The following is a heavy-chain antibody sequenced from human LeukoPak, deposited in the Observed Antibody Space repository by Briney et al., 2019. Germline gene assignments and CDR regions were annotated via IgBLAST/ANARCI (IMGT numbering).Heavy chain of an antibody. CDR3: AKVSGSYPNYFDY. CDR1: GFTFDDYA. V-gene: IGHV3-43*02. Sequence: GGSLRLSCAASGFTFDDYAMHWVRQAPGKCLEWISLISGDGGSTYYADSVKGQFTISRDNSKNSLYLQMNSLRTEDTALYYCAKVSGSYPNYFDYWGQGTLVTVSS. J-gene: IGHJ4*02. CDR2: ISGDGGST. D-gene: IGHD1-26*01.